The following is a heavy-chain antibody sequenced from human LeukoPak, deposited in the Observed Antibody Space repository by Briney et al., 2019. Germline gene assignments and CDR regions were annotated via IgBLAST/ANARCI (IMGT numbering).Heavy chain of an antibody. D-gene: IGHD3-22*01. Sequence: GGSLRLSCAASGFTFSSYDMPWVRQATGKGLEWVSAIGTAGDTYYPGSVKGRFTISRENAKNSLYLQMNSLRAGDTAVYYCARGYYDSSGYYYLDYWGQGTLVTVSS. CDR1: GFTFSSYD. CDR2: IGTAGDT. J-gene: IGHJ4*02. CDR3: ARGYYDSSGYYYLDY. V-gene: IGHV3-13*01.